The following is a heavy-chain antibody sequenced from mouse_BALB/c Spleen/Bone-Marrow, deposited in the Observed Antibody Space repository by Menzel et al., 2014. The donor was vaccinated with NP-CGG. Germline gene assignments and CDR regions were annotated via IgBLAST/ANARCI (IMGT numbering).Heavy chain of an antibody. CDR1: GFTFSNFA. CDR2: ISSGGSA. D-gene: IGHD2-4*01. J-gene: IGHJ2*01. V-gene: IGHV5-6-5*01. CDR3: AGGYDYDFDY. Sequence: EVKVVESGGGLVKPGGSLKLSCAASGFTFSNFAMSWVRQTPDKRLEWVASISSGGSAYYPDSVKGRLSISRDNARDILFLQMSSLRSEDTAMYYCAGGYDYDFDYWGQGATLTVSS.